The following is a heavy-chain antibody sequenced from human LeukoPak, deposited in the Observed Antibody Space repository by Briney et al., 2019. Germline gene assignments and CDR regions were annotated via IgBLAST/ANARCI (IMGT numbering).Heavy chain of an antibody. Sequence: PSETLSLTCTVSGGSISSSSYYWGWIRQPPGKGLEWIGTIYYSGSTYYNPSLKSRVTISVDTSKNQFSLKLSSVTAADTAVYYCARLSAGLGASDDYWGQGTLVTVSS. D-gene: IGHD1-26*01. CDR3: ARLSAGLGASDDY. J-gene: IGHJ4*02. V-gene: IGHV4-39*01. CDR1: GGSISSSSYY. CDR2: IYYSGST.